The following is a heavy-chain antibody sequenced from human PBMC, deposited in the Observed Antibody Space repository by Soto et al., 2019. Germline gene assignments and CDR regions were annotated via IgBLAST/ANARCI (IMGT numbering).Heavy chain of an antibody. CDR2: IIPIFGTA. Sequence: ASVKVSCKASGGTFSSYAISWVRQAPGQGLEWMGGIIPIFGTANYAQKFQGRVTITADKSTSTAYMELSSLRSEDTAVYYCASGRYYYSYYYGMDVWGQGTTVTVSS. CDR1: GGTFSSYA. J-gene: IGHJ6*02. CDR3: ASGRYYYSYYYGMDV. D-gene: IGHD2-15*01. V-gene: IGHV1-69*06.